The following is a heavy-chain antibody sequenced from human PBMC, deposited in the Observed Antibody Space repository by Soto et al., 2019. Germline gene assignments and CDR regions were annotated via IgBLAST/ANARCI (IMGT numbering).Heavy chain of an antibody. J-gene: IGHJ4*02. V-gene: IGHV4-59*03. CDR1: GGSNSNYY. D-gene: IGHD6-19*01. CDR3: VYTTGWPGFDF. Sequence: QVFLQESGPGLVKPSETLSLTCTVSGGSNSNYYWTWVRQSPGKVLEGVGYIHYSWRTHYNPSLENRVTISADTSKKQCSLKVNFLTAADTAVYHCVYTTGWPGFDFWGQGILVTVSS. CDR2: IHYSWRT.